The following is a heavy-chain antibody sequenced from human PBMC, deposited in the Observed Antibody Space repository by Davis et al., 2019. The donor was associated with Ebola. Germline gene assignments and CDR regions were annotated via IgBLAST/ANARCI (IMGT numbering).Heavy chain of an antibody. CDR2: ISGSGGHT. D-gene: IGHD3-10*01. J-gene: IGHJ6*03. CDR1: GFPFSTYG. V-gene: IGHV3-23*01. CDR3: AKNGGFYGSGILDYYYYMDV. Sequence: GESLKISCPASGFPFSTYGMTWVRQAPGKGLEWVSSISGSGGHTYYADSVKGRFTISRDNSENTVYLQMNSLRPEDTAIYYCAKNGGFYGSGILDYYYYMDVWGKGTTVTVSS.